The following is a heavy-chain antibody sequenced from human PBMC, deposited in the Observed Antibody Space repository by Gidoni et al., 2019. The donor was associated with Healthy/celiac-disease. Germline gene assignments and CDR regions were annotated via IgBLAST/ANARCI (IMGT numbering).Heavy chain of an antibody. CDR2: IYYSGST. J-gene: IGHJ4*02. CDR3: ARGRGSGWYGVDWYFDY. D-gene: IGHD6-19*01. V-gene: IGHV4-31*03. CDR1: GGSISSGGYY. Sequence: QVQLQESGPGLVKPSQTLSLTCTVSGGSISSGGYYWSWIRQHPGKGLEWIGYIYYSGSTYYNPSLKSRVTISVDTSKNQFSLKLSSVTAADTAVYYCARGRGSGWYGVDWYFDYWGQGTLVTVSS.